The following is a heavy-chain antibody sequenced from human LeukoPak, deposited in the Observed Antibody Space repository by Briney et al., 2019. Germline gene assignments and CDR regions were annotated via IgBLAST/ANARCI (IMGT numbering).Heavy chain of an antibody. D-gene: IGHD3/OR15-3a*01. CDR2: INLNNGFT. J-gene: IGHJ4*02. CDR1: GYTFSYYF. Sequence: GASVKVSCKSSGYTFSYYFVHWVRRAPGQGLEWMGWINLNNGFTDYAHNLQGRVTMTRDTSITTAYMELSGLTSDDAAVYYCARDDPRDLVDIDYWGQGTLVTVSS. CDR3: ARDDPRDLVDIDY. V-gene: IGHV1-2*02.